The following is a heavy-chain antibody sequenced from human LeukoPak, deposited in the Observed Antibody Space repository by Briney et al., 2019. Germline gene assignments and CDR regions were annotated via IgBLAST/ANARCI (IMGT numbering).Heavy chain of an antibody. CDR3: ARESSGFDY. J-gene: IGHJ4*02. V-gene: IGHV3-48*02. CDR1: AFTFSSYS. Sequence: PGGSLRLSCAASAFTFSSYSMNWVRQAPGKGLEWISYIGSDSSTIYYADSVRGRFTISRDNAKNSLYLQMNSLRDEDTAVYYCARESSGFDYWGQGTLVTVSS. CDR2: IGSDSSTI.